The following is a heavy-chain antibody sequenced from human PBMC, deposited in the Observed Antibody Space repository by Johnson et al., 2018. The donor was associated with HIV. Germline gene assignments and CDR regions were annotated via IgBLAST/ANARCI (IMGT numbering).Heavy chain of an antibody. J-gene: IGHJ3*02. CDR2: ISYDGSNK. Sequence: QVQLVESGGGVVQPGRSLRLSCATSGFTFSSFGMHWVRQAPGKGLEWVAVISYDGSNKYYADSVKGRFTISRDNSKNTLYLQMNSLRAEDTAVYYCARDSGRYSSSWATFGAFDIWGQGTMVTVSS. V-gene: IGHV3-30*03. CDR3: ARDSGRYSSSWATFGAFDI. CDR1: GFTFSSFG. D-gene: IGHD6-13*01.